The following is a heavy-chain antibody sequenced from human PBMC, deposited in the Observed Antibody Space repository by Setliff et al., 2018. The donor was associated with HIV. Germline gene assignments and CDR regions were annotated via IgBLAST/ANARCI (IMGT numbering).Heavy chain of an antibody. D-gene: IGHD4-4*01. CDR2: ISTYNGNT. CDR1: GYMFTSYG. J-gene: IGHJ3*02. CDR3: ARDMDYSGYKFDSWGFEI. Sequence: ASVKVSCKASGYMFTSYGIGWVRQAPGQGLEWMAWISTYNGNTNYAPQFQGRVSVTTDTATSTVHMELRSLRSDDTAMYYCARDMDYSGYKFDSWGFEIWGQGTMVTVSS. V-gene: IGHV1-18*01.